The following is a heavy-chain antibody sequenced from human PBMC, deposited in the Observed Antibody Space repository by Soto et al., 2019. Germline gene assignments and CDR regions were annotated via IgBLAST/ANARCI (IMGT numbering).Heavy chain of an antibody. CDR2: IYYSGST. V-gene: IGHV4-59*01. J-gene: IGHJ4*02. Sequence: SETLSLTCTASGGSISTYYWSWIRQPPGKGLEWIGYIYYSGSTNYNPSLKSRVTISVDTSKNQFSLKLSSVTAADTAVYYCARGFNSAGVDYFDYWGQGTLVTVSS. CDR3: ARGFNSAGVDYFDY. D-gene: IGHD2-15*01. CDR1: GGSISTYY.